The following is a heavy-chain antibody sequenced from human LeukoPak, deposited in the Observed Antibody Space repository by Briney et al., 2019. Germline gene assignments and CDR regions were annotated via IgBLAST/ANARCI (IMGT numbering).Heavy chain of an antibody. D-gene: IGHD5-18*01. J-gene: IGHJ2*01. V-gene: IGHV1-69*13. CDR1: GGTFSSYA. Sequence: VASVKVSCKASGGTFSSYAISWVRQAPGQGLEWMGGIIPIFGTANYAQKFQGRVTITADESTSTAYMELSSLRSEDTAVYYCARKAPASKWDTAMVFNWYFDLWGRGTLVTVSS. CDR3: ARKAPASKWDTAMVFNWYFDL. CDR2: IIPIFGTA.